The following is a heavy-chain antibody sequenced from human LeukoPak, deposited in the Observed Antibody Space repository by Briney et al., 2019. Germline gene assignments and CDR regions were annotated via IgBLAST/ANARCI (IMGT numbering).Heavy chain of an antibody. J-gene: IGHJ3*02. D-gene: IGHD1-14*01. CDR3: AKPSKPSDAFDI. CDR2: IIPIFGTA. Sequence: ASVKVSCKASGGTFSSYAISWVRQAPGQGLEWMGGIIPIFGTANYAQKFQGRVTITTDESTSTAYMELSSLRSEDTALYYCAKPSKPSDAFDIWGQGTMVTVSS. V-gene: IGHV1-69*05. CDR1: GGTFSSYA.